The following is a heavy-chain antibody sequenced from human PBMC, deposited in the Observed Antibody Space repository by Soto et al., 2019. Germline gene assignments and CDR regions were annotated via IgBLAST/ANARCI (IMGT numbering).Heavy chain of an antibody. J-gene: IGHJ3*02. CDR3: ARGREYYYDSSGYLPHLPGAFDI. CDR1: GYTFRSYG. CDR2: ISAYNGNT. V-gene: IGHV1-18*01. Sequence: HVPCTPSGYTFRSYGISWVRQAPGQGLEWMGWISAYNGNTNYAQKLQGRVTMTTDTSTSTAYMELRSLRSDDTAVYYCARGREYYYDSSGYLPHLPGAFDIWG. D-gene: IGHD3-22*01.